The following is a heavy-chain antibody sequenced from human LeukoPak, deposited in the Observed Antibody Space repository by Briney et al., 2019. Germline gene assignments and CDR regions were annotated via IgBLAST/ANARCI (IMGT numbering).Heavy chain of an antibody. CDR3: ARSRMDSSGYYPVY. D-gene: IGHD3-22*01. Sequence: SETLSLTCTVSGGSISSYYWSWIRQPPGKGLEWIGYIYYSGSTNYNPSLKSRVTISVDTSKNQFSLKLSSVTAADTAVYYCARSRMDSSGYYPVYWGQGTLVTVSS. V-gene: IGHV4-59*01. CDR2: IYYSGST. J-gene: IGHJ4*02. CDR1: GGSISSYY.